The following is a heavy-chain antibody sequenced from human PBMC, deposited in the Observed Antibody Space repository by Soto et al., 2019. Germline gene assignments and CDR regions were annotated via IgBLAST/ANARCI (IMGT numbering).Heavy chain of an antibody. CDR2: ISYDGSNK. CDR1: GFTFSSYG. D-gene: IGHD3-22*01. V-gene: IGHV3-30*18. CDR3: AKNYYDSSGYYPVGY. J-gene: IGHJ4*02. Sequence: GGSLRLSCAASGFTFSSYGMHWVRQAPGKGLEWVAVISYDGSNKYYADSVKGRFTISRDNSKNTLYLQMNSLRAEDTAVYYCAKNYYDSSGYYPVGYWGQGTLVTVSS.